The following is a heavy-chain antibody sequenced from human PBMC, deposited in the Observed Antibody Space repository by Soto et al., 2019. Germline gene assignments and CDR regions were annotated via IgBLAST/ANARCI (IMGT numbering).Heavy chain of an antibody. V-gene: IGHV4-34*01. D-gene: IGHD1-26*01. CDR3: ARFLEYSGSYDDLYYFDY. J-gene: IGHJ4*02. CDR2: INHSGST. Sequence: SETLSLTCAVYGGSFSGYYWSWIRQPPGKGLEWIGEINHSGSTNYNPSLKSRVTISVDTSKNQFSLKLSSVTAADTAVYYCARFLEYSGSYDDLYYFDYWGQGTLVTVSS. CDR1: GGSFSGYY.